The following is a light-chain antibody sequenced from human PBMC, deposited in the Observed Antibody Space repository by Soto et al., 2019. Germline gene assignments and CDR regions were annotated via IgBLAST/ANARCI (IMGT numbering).Light chain of an antibody. CDR2: KAS. J-gene: IGKJ1*01. V-gene: IGKV1-5*03. Sequence: DIHMTQSPAALSGSLGDRVTFTCRASQTISSWLAWYQQKPGKALKLLIYKASTLKSGIPSRFSGSGSGTEFTLTISSLQPDDFATYYCQHYNSYSEAFGQGTKVDI. CDR1: QTISSW. CDR3: QHYNSYSEA.